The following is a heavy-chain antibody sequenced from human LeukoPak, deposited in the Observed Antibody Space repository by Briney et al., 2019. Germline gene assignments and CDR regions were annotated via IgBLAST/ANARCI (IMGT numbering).Heavy chain of an antibody. J-gene: IGHJ4*02. D-gene: IGHD6-6*01. Sequence: PGGSLRLSCAASGFTFSSYEMNWVRQAPGKGLEWVSYISSSGSTIYYADSVKGRFTISRDNAKNSLYLQMNSLRAEDTAVYYCARDYSSSSEFDYWGQGTLVTISS. CDR3: ARDYSSSSEFDY. CDR1: GFTFSSYE. V-gene: IGHV3-48*03. CDR2: ISSSGSTI.